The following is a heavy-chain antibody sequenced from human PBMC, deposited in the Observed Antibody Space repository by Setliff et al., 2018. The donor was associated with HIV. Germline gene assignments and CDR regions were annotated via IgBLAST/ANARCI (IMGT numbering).Heavy chain of an antibody. J-gene: IGHJ5*02. CDR1: GGIFSTYA. D-gene: IGHD2-2*01. CDR2: IVPVLGIT. Sequence: SVKVSCKASGGIFSTYAISWVRQAPGQGLEWMGGIVPVLGITNYAQKFQGRVTITADKSTSTTYMDLSSLRSEDTAVYYCASHPGSSIEKPYFDTWGQGTLVTVSS. CDR3: ASHPGSSIEKPYFDT. V-gene: IGHV1-69*10.